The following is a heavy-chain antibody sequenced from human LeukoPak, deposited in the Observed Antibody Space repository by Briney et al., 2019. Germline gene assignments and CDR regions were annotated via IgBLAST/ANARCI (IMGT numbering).Heavy chain of an antibody. CDR1: GFTFSSYG. D-gene: IGHD3-3*01. Sequence: GGSLRLSCAASGFTFSSYGMHWVRQAPGKGLEWVAVISYDGSNKYYADSVKGRFTISRDNSKNTLYLQMNSLRAEDTAVYYCAKEVLGYYDFWSGYYLFDYWGQGTLVTVSS. J-gene: IGHJ4*02. CDR3: AKEVLGYYDFWSGYYLFDY. CDR2: ISYDGSNK. V-gene: IGHV3-30*18.